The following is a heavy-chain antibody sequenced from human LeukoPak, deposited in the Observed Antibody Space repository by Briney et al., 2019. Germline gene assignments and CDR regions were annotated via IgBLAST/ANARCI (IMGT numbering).Heavy chain of an antibody. CDR3: ATGLYGGYDSYLDY. CDR2: IIPIFGAA. J-gene: IGHJ4*02. D-gene: IGHD5-12*01. CDR1: GGTFSSYA. Sequence: ASVKVSCKASGGTFSSYAISWVRQAPGQGLEWMGGIIPIFGAATYAQKFQGRVTITADESTTTAYMELSSLRSDDTAVYDCATGLYGGYDSYLDYWGQGTLVTVSS. V-gene: IGHV1-69*01.